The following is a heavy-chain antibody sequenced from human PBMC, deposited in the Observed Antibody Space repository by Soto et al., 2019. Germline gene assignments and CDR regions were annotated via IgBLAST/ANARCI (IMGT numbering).Heavy chain of an antibody. V-gene: IGHV3-48*03. Sequence: GGSLRLSCAASGFTFSSYEMSWVRQAPGKGLEWVSYISSSGSTIYYADSVKGRFTISRDNAKNSLYLQMNSLRAEDTAVYYCARERTIFGVVIFYGMDVWGQGTTVTVSS. CDR2: ISSSGSTI. CDR3: ARERTIFGVVIFYGMDV. J-gene: IGHJ6*02. D-gene: IGHD3-3*01. CDR1: GFTFSSYE.